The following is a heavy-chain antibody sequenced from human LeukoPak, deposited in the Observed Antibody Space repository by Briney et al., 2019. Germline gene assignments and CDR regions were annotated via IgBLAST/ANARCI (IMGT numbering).Heavy chain of an antibody. J-gene: IGHJ4*02. CDR1: GGSISSNY. CDR2: IYYSGST. Sequence: SETLSLTCTVSGGSISSNYWSWIRQPPGKGLEWIGYIYYSGSTNYNPSLKSRVTVSVDTSKNQFSLKLSSVTAADTAVYYCARESSGWYKEAFDYWGQGTLVTVSS. V-gene: IGHV4-59*01. D-gene: IGHD6-19*01. CDR3: ARESSGWYKEAFDY.